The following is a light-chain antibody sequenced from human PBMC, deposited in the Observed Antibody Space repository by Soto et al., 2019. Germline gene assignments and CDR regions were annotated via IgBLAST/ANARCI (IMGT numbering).Light chain of an antibody. V-gene: IGKV3-20*01. Sequence: ESVLTQSPGTLSLSPGDIATLSCRASQSVSSSYLAWYQQKPGQAPRLLIYGASSRATGIPDRFSGSGSGTDFTLTISRLEPEDFAVYYCQQYGSSQTLGQGTKVDIK. CDR2: GAS. CDR1: QSVSSSY. J-gene: IGKJ1*01. CDR3: QQYGSSQT.